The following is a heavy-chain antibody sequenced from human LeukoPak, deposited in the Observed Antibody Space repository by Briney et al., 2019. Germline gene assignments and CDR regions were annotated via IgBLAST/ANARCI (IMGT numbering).Heavy chain of an antibody. J-gene: IGHJ5*02. Sequence: KPSATLSLTCTVSGGSISSSSYYWGWIRQPPGKGLEWIGSIYYSGSTYYNPSLKSRVTISVDTSKNQFCLKLSSVTAADTAVYYCAREDDSGHWFDPWGQGTLVTVSS. V-gene: IGHV4-39*07. D-gene: IGHD1-1*01. CDR1: GGSISSSSYY. CDR2: IYYSGST. CDR3: AREDDSGHWFDP.